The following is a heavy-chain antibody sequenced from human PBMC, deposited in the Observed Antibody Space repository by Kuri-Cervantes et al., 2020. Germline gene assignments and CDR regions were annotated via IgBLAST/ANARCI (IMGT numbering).Heavy chain of an antibody. CDR2: INHSGST. V-gene: IGHV4-39*07. J-gene: IGHJ4*02. CDR1: GGSISSGDYY. Sequence: SETLSLTCTVSGGSISSGDYYWSWIRQHPGKGLEWIGEINHSGSTNYNPSLKSRVTISVDTSKNQFSLKLSSVTAADTAVYYCARGGAVTTDYWGQGTLVTVSS. D-gene: IGHD4-11*01. CDR3: ARGGAVTTDY.